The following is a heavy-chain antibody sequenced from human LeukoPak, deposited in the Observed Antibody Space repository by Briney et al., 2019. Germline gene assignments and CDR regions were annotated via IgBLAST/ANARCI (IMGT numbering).Heavy chain of an antibody. V-gene: IGHV4-59*08. CDR2: IYYSGST. J-gene: IGHJ4*02. CDR3: ARGARAGYNLEPFDY. Sequence: PSETLPLTCTVSGGSISSYYWSWIRQPPGKGLEWIGYIYYSGSTNYNPSLKSRVTISVDTSKNQFSLKLSSVTAADTAVYYCARGARAGYNLEPFDYWGQGTLVTVSS. D-gene: IGHD5-24*01. CDR1: GGSISSYY.